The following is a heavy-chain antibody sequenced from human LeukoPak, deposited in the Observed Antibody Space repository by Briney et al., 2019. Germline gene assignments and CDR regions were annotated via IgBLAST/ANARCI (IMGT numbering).Heavy chain of an antibody. CDR1: GGFISSTNYY. Sequence: SETLSLTCTVSGGFISSTNYYWGWIRQPPGKGLEWIVNINYRGSTYSNPSLRSRVTISIDTSKNQFSLKMSSVTAADTAVYYCAREWEYSSTWYSHWFDPWGQGTLITVSS. CDR3: AREWEYSSTWYSHWFDP. V-gene: IGHV4-39*07. CDR2: INYRGST. D-gene: IGHD6-13*01. J-gene: IGHJ5*02.